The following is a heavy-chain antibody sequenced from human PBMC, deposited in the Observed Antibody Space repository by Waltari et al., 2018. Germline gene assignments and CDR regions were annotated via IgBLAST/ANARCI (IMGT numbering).Heavy chain of an antibody. CDR2: RNPNSGNT. Sequence: QVQLVQSGAEVKKPGASVKVSCKASGYTFTSYDINWVRQATGQGLEWMGWRNPNSGNTGYAQKFQGRVTMTRNTSISKAYMELSSLRSEDTAVYYCARDAYDFWSGYSRSFDYWGQGTLVTVSS. V-gene: IGHV1-8*01. J-gene: IGHJ4*02. CDR3: ARDAYDFWSGYSRSFDY. CDR1: GYTFTSYD. D-gene: IGHD3-3*01.